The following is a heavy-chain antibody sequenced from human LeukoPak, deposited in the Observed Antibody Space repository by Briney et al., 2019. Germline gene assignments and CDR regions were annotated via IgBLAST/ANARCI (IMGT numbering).Heavy chain of an antibody. CDR1: GYTFTSYG. D-gene: IGHD2-2*01. CDR3: ARGLPHQDCSSTSCDYYFDY. CDR2: IIPIFGTA. J-gene: IGHJ4*02. Sequence: SVKVSCKASGYTFTSYGISWVRQAPGQGLEWMGGIIPIFGTANYAQKFQGRVTITTDESTSTAYMELSSLRSEDTAVYYCARGLPHQDCSSTSCDYYFDYWGQGTLVTVSS. V-gene: IGHV1-69*05.